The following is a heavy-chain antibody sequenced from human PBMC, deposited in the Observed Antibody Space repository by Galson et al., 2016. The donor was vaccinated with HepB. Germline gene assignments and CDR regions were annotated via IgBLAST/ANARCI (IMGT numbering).Heavy chain of an antibody. D-gene: IGHD6-19*01. V-gene: IGHV1-3*01. Sequence: SVKVSCKASGYTFIRYAMHWVRQAPGQRLEWMGWINGGNGNAKYSPRYQGRVSIIRDTSASTGYMELSSLRSEDTAVYYCARGIAVAGTGGKLDYWGQGTLVTVPS. CDR3: ARGIAVAGTGGKLDY. J-gene: IGHJ4*02. CDR2: INGGNGNA. CDR1: GYTFIRYA.